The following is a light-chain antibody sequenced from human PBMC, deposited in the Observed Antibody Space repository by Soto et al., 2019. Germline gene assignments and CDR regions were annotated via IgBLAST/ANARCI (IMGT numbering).Light chain of an antibody. V-gene: IGKV2-30*01. J-gene: IGKJ2*01. CDR2: KVS. CDR1: ESLVYSDGNTY. Sequence: DVVMSQSPLSLPVTLGQPASISCRSSESLVYSDGNTYLNWFHQRPGQSPRRLIYKVSNRDSGVPDRFSGSGSGTDFTLKISRVEAEDVGVYYCMQGTPLPNPYTFGQGTKLEIK. CDR3: MQGTPLPNPYT.